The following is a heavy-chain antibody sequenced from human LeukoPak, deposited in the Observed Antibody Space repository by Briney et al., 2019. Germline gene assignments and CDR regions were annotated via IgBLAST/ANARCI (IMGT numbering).Heavy chain of an antibody. CDR1: GGSISSYY. CDR2: IYTSGST. D-gene: IGHD3-3*01. V-gene: IGHV4-4*07. J-gene: IGHJ3*02. CDR3: ARGDFWSGPDAFDI. Sequence: PSETLSLTCTVSGGSISSYYWSWIRQPAGKGLEWIGRIYTSGSTNYNPSLKSRVTISVDTSKNQFSLKLSSVTPADTAVYYCARGDFWSGPDAFDIWGQGTMVTVSS.